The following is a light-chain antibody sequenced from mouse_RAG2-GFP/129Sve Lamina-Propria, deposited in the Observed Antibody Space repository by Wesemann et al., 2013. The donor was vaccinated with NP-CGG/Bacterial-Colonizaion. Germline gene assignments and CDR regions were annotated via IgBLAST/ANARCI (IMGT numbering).Light chain of an antibody. CDR3: QQYSSYPLT. J-gene: IGKJ5*01. CDR1: QSVLYSSNQKNY. CDR2: SAS. V-gene: IGKV8-27*01. Sequence: NIMMTQSPSSLAVSAGEKVTMSCKSSQSVLYSSNQKNYLAWYQQKPGQSPKALIYSASYRYSGVPDRFTGSGSGTDFTLTISNVQSEDLADYFCQQYSSYPLTFGAGTKLELK.